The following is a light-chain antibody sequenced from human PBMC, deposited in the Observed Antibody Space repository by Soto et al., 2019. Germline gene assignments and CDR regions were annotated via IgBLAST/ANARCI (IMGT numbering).Light chain of an antibody. CDR3: QVWDSTSERYV. CDR2: HDR. J-gene: IGLJ1*01. CDR1: NIGSKS. Sequence: SYELTQPPSVSVAPEKTARITCGGNNIGSKSVHWYQQKPGQAPMLVIYHDRYRPSGIPERFSGSNSGNTATLTISRVEAGDEADYYCQVWDSTSERYVFGTGTKLTVL. V-gene: IGLV3-21*04.